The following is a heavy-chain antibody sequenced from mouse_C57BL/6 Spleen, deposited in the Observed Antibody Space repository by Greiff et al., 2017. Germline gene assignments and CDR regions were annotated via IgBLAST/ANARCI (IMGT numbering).Heavy chain of an antibody. CDR3: APGYDVAMDN. CDR2: IHPSDSAT. Sequence: VQLQQPGAELVKPGASVKVSCKASGYTFTSYWMHWVKQRPGPGLEWIGRIHPSDSATNYNQKFKGKATLTVDKSSSTAYMQRSSLTSEDAAVYYCAPGYDVAMDNGGKGTSVTVSS. D-gene: IGHD2-2*01. CDR1: GYTFTSYW. J-gene: IGHJ4*01. V-gene: IGHV1-74*01.